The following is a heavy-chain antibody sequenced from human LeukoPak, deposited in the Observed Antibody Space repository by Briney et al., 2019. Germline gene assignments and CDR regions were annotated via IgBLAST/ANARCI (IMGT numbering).Heavy chain of an antibody. CDR2: IKEDESDE. CDR1: GFTFSSYG. Sequence: GGSLRLSCAASGFTFSSYGMHWVRQAPGKGLEWVAHIKEDESDEYYVDSVRGRFTASRDNAKNSVNLQMNSLRVEDTAVYYCARWRGRQSEFDYWGQGTLVTVSS. D-gene: IGHD1-1*01. CDR3: ARWRGRQSEFDY. V-gene: IGHV3-7*01. J-gene: IGHJ4*02.